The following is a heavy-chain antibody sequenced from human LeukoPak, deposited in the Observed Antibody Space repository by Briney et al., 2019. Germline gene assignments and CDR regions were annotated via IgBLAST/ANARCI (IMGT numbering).Heavy chain of an antibody. J-gene: IGHJ3*02. V-gene: IGHV3-30*18. Sequence: PGGSLRLSCAASGFTLSNYGMHWVRQAPGKGLEWEAVISHDETYKDYADSVKGRFTISRDNSKNTLYLQMNSLRAEDTAVYYCAKLTTSYQRYSVNDAFDIWGQGTMVTVSS. D-gene: IGHD2-2*01. CDR1: GFTLSNYG. CDR2: ISHDETYK. CDR3: AKLTTSYQRYSVNDAFDI.